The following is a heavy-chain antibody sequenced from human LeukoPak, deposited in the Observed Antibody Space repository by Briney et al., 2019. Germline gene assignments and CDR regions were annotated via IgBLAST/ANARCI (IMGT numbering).Heavy chain of an antibody. J-gene: IGHJ6*02. CDR3: VRRGGTDDYYYYGMDV. Sequence: GGSLRLSCAGSGFTFSSYWMNWVRQVPGQGLVWLSRIRTDGSSTTYADSVKGRFTISRDNARNTLYLEMKSLRAEDTAVYYRVRRGGTDDYYYYGMDVWGQGTTVTVSS. CDR2: IRTDGSST. D-gene: IGHD1-26*01. V-gene: IGHV3-74*03. CDR1: GFTFSSYW.